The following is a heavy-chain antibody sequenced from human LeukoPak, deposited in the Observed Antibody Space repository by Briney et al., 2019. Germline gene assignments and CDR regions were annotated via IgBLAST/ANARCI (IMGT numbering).Heavy chain of an antibody. J-gene: IGHJ4*02. CDR2: INGANGNI. CDR1: GHSITDFA. CDR3: ARMTTGKFEY. D-gene: IGHD3-10*01. Sequence: ASVKVSCKASGHSITDFAMHWVRQAPGQRFEWMGWINGANGNIRYSQKFQGRVTLTRDTAANTAYMELCSLRSEDTAVYYCARMTTGKFEYWGQGTLVTVSP. V-gene: IGHV1-3*01.